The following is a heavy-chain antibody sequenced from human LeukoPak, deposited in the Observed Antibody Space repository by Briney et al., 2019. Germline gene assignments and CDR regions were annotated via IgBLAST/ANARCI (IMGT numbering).Heavy chain of an antibody. Sequence: GGSLRLSCAASGFTFSSYSMNWVRQAPGKGLEWVSSISSSSCYICYADSVKGRFTISRDNAKNSLYPQMNSLRAEGTAVYYCARDGYDILTGGTYGMDVWGQGTTVTVSS. J-gene: IGHJ6*02. CDR2: ISSSSCYI. D-gene: IGHD3-9*01. CDR1: GFTFSSYS. V-gene: IGHV3-21*01. CDR3: ARDGYDILTGGTYGMDV.